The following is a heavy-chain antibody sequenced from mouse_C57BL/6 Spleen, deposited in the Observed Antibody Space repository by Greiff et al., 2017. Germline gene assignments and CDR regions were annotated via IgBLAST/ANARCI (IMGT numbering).Heavy chain of an antibody. Sequence: VQLKESGPELVKPGASVKISCKASGYSFTGYYMNWVKQSPEKSLEWIGEINPSTGGTTYNQKFKAKATLTVDKSSSTAYMQLKSLTSEDSAVYYCAREGTPYDYDEGFAYWGQGTLVTVSA. V-gene: IGHV1-42*01. CDR2: INPSTGGT. CDR3: AREGTPYDYDEGFAY. J-gene: IGHJ3*01. D-gene: IGHD2-4*01. CDR1: GYSFTGYY.